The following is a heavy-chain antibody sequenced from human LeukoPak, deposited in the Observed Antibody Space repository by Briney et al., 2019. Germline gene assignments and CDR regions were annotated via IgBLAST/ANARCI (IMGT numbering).Heavy chain of an antibody. D-gene: IGHD3-3*01. Sequence: GGSLRLSCAASGFTFDDYAMHWVRQAPGKGLEWVSGISGNSGSIAYADSVKGRFTISGDNAKNSPYLQMNSLRAEDTALYYCAKDIARYLRITIFGVVNPGAFDIWGQGTMVTVSS. J-gene: IGHJ3*02. CDR2: ISGNSGSI. CDR1: GFTFDDYA. V-gene: IGHV3-9*01. CDR3: AKDIARYLRITIFGVVNPGAFDI.